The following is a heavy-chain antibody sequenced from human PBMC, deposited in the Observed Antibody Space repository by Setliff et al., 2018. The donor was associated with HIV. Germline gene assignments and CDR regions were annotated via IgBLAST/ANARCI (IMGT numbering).Heavy chain of an antibody. CDR1: GFTFSGSA. J-gene: IGHJ6*03. Sequence: PGGSLRLSCAASGFTFSGSAMHWVRQASGKGLEWVGRIRSKGYGSATAYAASVKGRFTISRDDSKNTAYLQMDSLKTEDTAVYYCSWVGATPDFHYYFMAVWGRGTTVTVSS. V-gene: IGHV3-73*01. CDR2: IRSKGYGSAT. D-gene: IGHD1-26*01. CDR3: SWVGATPDFHYYFMAV.